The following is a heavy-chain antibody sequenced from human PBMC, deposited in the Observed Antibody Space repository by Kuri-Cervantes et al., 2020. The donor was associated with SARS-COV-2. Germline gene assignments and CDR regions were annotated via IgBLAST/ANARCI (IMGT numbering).Heavy chain of an antibody. CDR1: GGSISSYY. D-gene: IGHD4-17*01. J-gene: IGHJ4*02. V-gene: IGHV4-59*04. CDR2: VHHGGAT. CDR3: AGHDHADFYAY. Sequence: SETLSLTCTVSGGSISSYYWSWIRQPPGPPGKGLEWIGFVHHGGATHHNPSLMSRVTMSIDTSKNRFSLNLSSVTAADTAVYFCAGHDHADFYAYWGPGVLVTVSS.